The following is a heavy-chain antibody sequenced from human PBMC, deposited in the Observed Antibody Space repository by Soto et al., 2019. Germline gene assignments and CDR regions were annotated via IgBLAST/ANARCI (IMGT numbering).Heavy chain of an antibody. CDR2: ISYDGSDK. CDR3: ASTLIRGVITTYFDY. V-gene: IGHV3-30-3*01. D-gene: IGHD3-10*01. Sequence: QVQLVESGRGVVQPGRSLRLSCAASGFTFSSYPMHWVRQAPGKGLEWVAVISYDGSDKYYADSVKGRFTISRDNSKNTLYLQMNSLRVEDTAVYYCASTLIRGVITTYFDYWGQGTLVTVSS. J-gene: IGHJ4*02. CDR1: GFTFSSYP.